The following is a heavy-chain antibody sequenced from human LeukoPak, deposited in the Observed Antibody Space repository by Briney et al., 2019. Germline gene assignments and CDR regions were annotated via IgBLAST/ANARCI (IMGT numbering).Heavy chain of an antibody. Sequence: ASVKVSCKSSGYSFTSHYMHWVRQAPGQGLEWMGIINPSGGSTSYAQKFQGRVTMTRDMSTSTVYMELSSLRSEDTAVYYCARDKVEGPTKFDYWGQGTLVTVSS. D-gene: IGHD5-24*01. J-gene: IGHJ4*02. V-gene: IGHV1-46*01. CDR1: GYSFTSHY. CDR3: ARDKVEGPTKFDY. CDR2: INPSGGST.